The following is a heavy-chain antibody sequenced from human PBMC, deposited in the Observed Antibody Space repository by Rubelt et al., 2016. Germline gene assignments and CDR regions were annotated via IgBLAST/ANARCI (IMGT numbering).Heavy chain of an antibody. CDR2: ISGSGALI. J-gene: IGHJ4*02. CDR1: GFILSNYA. Sequence: EVQLVESGGGLVQPGGSLRLSCAASGFILSNYAMNWVRQAPGKGLEWVAYISGSGALIYYADSVKGRFTISRDNAKNSLLLQMSSLRADDTAVYYWSRDSRLVVDYWGLGTLVTVSS. V-gene: IGHV3-48*03. CDR3: SRDSRLVVDY. D-gene: IGHD2-2*01.